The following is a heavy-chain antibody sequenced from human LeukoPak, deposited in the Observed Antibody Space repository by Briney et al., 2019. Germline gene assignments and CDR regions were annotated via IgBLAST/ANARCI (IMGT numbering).Heavy chain of an antibody. V-gene: IGHV3-30-3*01. D-gene: IGHD5-18*01. CDR1: GFTFSNYA. CDR2: ISYDGSNK. Sequence: GGSLRLSCAASGFTFSNYAMHWVRQAPGKGLEWVAVISYDGSNKYYADSVKGRFTISRDNSKNTLYLQMNSLRAEDTAVYYCARDRGYSPWYYFDYWGQGTLVTVSS. J-gene: IGHJ4*02. CDR3: ARDRGYSPWYYFDY.